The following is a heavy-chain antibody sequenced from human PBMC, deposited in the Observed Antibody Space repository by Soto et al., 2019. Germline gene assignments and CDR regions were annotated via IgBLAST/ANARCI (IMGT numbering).Heavy chain of an antibody. J-gene: IGHJ2*01. V-gene: IGHV1-69*12. Sequence: QVQLVQSGAEVKKPGSSVKVSCKASGGTFSSYAISWVRQAPGQGLEWMGGIIPIFGTANYAQKFQGRVTITADESTSTGYMELSSLRSEDTALYYCAMDFYGDCVKCGFHFWGRGTLVTVSS. CDR1: GGTFSSYA. CDR3: AMDFYGDCVKCGFHF. D-gene: IGHD4-17*01. CDR2: IIPIFGTA.